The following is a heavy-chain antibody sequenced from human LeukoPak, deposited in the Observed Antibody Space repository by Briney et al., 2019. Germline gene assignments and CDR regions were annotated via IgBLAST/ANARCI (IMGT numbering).Heavy chain of an antibody. Sequence: ASVKVSCKASGYTFTSYDINWVRQATGQGLEWMGWMNPNSGNTGYAQKFQGRVTITRNTSISTAYMELSSLRSEDTAVYYCARMDYHGISSHINWFDPWGQGTLVTVSS. J-gene: IGHJ5*02. V-gene: IGHV1-8*03. D-gene: IGHD3-10*01. CDR2: MNPNSGNT. CDR1: GYTFTSYD. CDR3: ARMDYHGISSHINWFDP.